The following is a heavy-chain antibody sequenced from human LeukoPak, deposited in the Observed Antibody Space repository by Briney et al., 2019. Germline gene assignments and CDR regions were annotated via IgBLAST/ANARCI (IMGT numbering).Heavy chain of an antibody. V-gene: IGHV3-7*01. Sequence: GGSLRLSCAASGFTFTSHWMSWVRQAPGKGLEWVANINQDGGEKYFLDSVKGRFTISRDNAKNSLYLQMNSLRAEDTAVYYCASNYYDSSGYYYGRTSWGQGTLVTVSS. CDR3: ASNYYDSSGYYYGRTS. J-gene: IGHJ5*02. CDR2: INQDGGEK. D-gene: IGHD3-22*01. CDR1: GFTFTSHW.